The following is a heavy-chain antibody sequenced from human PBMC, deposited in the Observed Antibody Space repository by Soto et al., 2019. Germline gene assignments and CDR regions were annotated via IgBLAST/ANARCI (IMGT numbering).Heavy chain of an antibody. Sequence: QVQLVQSGAEVKKPGASVKVSCKASGYTFHSYGISWVRQAPGQGLEWMGTISGYNGNTNYAQKLQGRVTMTKDTSTSTAYMELRSLRSDDTALYYCAREISSGWDNWFDPWGQGTLVTVSS. CDR1: GYTFHSYG. J-gene: IGHJ5*02. D-gene: IGHD6-19*01. V-gene: IGHV1-18*04. CDR2: ISGYNGNT. CDR3: AREISSGWDNWFDP.